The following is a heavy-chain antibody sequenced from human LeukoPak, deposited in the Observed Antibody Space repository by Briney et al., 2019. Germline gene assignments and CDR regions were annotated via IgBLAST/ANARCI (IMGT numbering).Heavy chain of an antibody. Sequence: GASVKVSCKASGYTFISYGISWVRQAPGQGLEWMGWISGYNGNTNHAQKLQGRVTMTTDTSTSTAYMELRSLRSDDTAVYYCARGLSYYGSGSYYNANWFDPWGQGTLVTVSS. CDR1: GYTFISYG. CDR3: ARGLSYYGSGSYYNANWFDP. D-gene: IGHD3-10*01. J-gene: IGHJ5*02. V-gene: IGHV1-18*01. CDR2: ISGYNGNT.